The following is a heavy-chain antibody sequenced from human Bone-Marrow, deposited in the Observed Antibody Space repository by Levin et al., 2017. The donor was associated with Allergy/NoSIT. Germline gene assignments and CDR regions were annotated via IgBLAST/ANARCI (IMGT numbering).Heavy chain of an antibody. D-gene: IGHD5-12*01. V-gene: IGHV1-46*03. Sequence: GASVKVSCKASGYTFTDYYMHWVRQAPGQGLEWVGIINPTDGYTDYAQRFQGRLTMTRDTSTSTVYMELSSLRSEDTAVFYCARARGYITPFDIWGQGTMVTVSS. CDR2: INPTDGYT. CDR1: GYTFTDYY. CDR3: ARARGYITPFDI. J-gene: IGHJ3*02.